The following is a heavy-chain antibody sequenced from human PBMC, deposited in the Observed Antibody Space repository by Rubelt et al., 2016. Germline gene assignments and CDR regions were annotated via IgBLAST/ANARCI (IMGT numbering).Heavy chain of an antibody. Sequence: EVQLVQSGGGLVQPGGSLRLSCAASGFTFSSYWMSWVRQAPGKGLEWVANIKQDGSKKDYMDSVKGRFTISRDNAKNSLYLQMNSLRVEDTAVYDCGRDLSGDPYYSDYWGQGTLVTVSS. CDR3: GRDLSGDPYYSDY. V-gene: IGHV3-7*01. J-gene: IGHJ4*02. CDR2: IKQDGSKK. CDR1: GFTFSSYW. D-gene: IGHD7-27*01.